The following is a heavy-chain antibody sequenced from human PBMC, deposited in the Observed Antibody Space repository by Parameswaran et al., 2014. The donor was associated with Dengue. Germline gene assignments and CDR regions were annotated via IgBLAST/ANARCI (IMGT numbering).Heavy chain of an antibody. D-gene: IGHD5-24*01. CDR3: AREGGYNFRYFDY. J-gene: IGHJ4*02. Sequence: RWIRQPPGKGLEWIGYIYHSGSTYYNPSLKSRVTISVDRSKNQFSLKLSSVTAADTAVYYCAREGGYNFRYFDYWGQGTLVTVSS. V-gene: IGHV4-30-2*01. CDR2: IYHSGST.